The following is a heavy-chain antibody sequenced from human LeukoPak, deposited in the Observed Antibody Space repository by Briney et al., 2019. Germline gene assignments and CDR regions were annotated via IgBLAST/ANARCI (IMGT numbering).Heavy chain of an antibody. CDR1: GYTFTSYG. Sequence: ASVKVSCKASGYTFTSYGSSWVRQAPGQGLEWMGWTSPYNENTKYAQSVQGRGTLTTDTSTSTAYMELRPLRSDDTAVYYCARDLTFGGVLFTWGRGTLVTVSS. V-gene: IGHV1-18*01. CDR2: TSPYNENT. D-gene: IGHD3-16*01. J-gene: IGHJ5*02. CDR3: ARDLTFGGVLFT.